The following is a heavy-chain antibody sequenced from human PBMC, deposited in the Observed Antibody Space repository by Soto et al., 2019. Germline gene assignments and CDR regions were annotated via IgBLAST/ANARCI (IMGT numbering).Heavy chain of an antibody. CDR1: GGSITSYY. J-gene: IGHJ5*02. CDR2: IFYSGIT. V-gene: IGHV4-59*01. D-gene: IGHD3-16*01. Sequence: PSETLSLTCTVSGGSITSYYLSWIRQPPGQGLEWVGYIFYSGITNYNPSLKSRVTISVDTSKNQFSLKLSSVTAADTAVYYCARGGAPYNWFDPWGQGTPVTVSS. CDR3: ARGGAPYNWFDP.